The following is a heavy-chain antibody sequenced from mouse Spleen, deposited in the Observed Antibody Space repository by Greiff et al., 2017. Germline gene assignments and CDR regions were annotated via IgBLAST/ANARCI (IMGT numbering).Heavy chain of an antibody. V-gene: IGHV1-26*01. CDR1: GYTFTDYY. CDR3: AGYGSSWFAY. CDR2: INPNNGGT. J-gene: IGHJ3*01. D-gene: IGHD1-1*01. Sequence: EVQLQQSGPELVKPGASVKISCKASGYTFTDYYMNWVKQSHGKSLEWIGDINPNNGGTSYNQKFKGKATLTVDKSSSTAYMELRSLTSEDSAVYYCAGYGSSWFAYWGQGTLVTVSA.